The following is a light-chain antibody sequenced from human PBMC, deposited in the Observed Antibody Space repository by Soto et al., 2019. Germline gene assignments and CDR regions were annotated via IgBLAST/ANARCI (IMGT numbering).Light chain of an antibody. Sequence: LTQPASVSGSPGQSITISCTGTSSDVGGFKYVSWYQQHPGKAPKLMIYEVSNRPSGVSNRFSGSKSGNTASLTISGLQAEDEADYYCGSYTTSSTPYVFGTGTKVTVL. J-gene: IGLJ1*01. CDR1: SSDVGGFKY. CDR2: EVS. CDR3: GSYTTSSTPYV. V-gene: IGLV2-14*01.